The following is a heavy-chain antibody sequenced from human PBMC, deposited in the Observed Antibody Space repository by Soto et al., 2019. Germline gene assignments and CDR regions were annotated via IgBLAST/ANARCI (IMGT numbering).Heavy chain of an antibody. CDR3: ARHPSKYCSSTSCRTYYYYMDV. CDR1: GYTFTSYD. CDR2: MNPNSGNT. J-gene: IGHJ6*03. D-gene: IGHD2-2*01. Sequence: ASVKVSCKASGYTFTSYDINWVRLATGQGLEWMGWMNPNSGNTGYAQKFQGRVTMTRNTSISTAYMELSSLRSEDTAVYYCARHPSKYCSSTSCRTYYYYMDVWGKGTTVTVSS. V-gene: IGHV1-8*01.